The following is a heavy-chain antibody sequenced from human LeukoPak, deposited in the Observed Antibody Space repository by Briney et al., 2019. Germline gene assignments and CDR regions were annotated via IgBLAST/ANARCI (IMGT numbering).Heavy chain of an antibody. CDR2: ISSNGNYI. CDR1: GFTFSIYS. J-gene: IGHJ4*02. V-gene: IGHV3-21*01. Sequence: GGSLRLSCAASGFTFSIYSMNWVRQAPGKGLEWVSSISSNGNYIYYADSVKGRFTISRDNAKNSLYLQMNSLRAEDTAVYYCAKDYSSSGPFDYWGQGTLVTVSS. CDR3: AKDYSSSGPFDY. D-gene: IGHD6-13*01.